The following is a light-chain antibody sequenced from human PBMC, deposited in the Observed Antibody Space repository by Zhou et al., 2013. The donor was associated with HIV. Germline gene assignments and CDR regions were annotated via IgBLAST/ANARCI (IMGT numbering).Light chain of an antibody. V-gene: IGKV1-5*03. J-gene: IGKJ1*01. CDR3: QQYNWT. Sequence: DIQMTQSPSTLSASVGDRVTITCRASQTISDCLAWYQQKPGKAPKLLIYKASSLESGVPSRFSGSGSGTEFTLTISSLQPDDFATYYCQQYNWTFGQGTKVEIK. CDR1: QTISDC. CDR2: KAS.